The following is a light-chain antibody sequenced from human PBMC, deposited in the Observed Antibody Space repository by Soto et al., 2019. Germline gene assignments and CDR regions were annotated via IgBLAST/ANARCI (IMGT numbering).Light chain of an antibody. V-gene: IGKV3-15*01. Sequence: EIVLTQSPGTLSLSPGERATLSCRASQSVRSNLAWYQQKLGQAPRLLIYGASTRATGIPARFSGSGSGTDFTLTISSLQSEDFAVYYCQQYNSWPPITFGQGTRLEIK. CDR3: QQYNSWPPIT. CDR2: GAS. CDR1: QSVRSN. J-gene: IGKJ5*01.